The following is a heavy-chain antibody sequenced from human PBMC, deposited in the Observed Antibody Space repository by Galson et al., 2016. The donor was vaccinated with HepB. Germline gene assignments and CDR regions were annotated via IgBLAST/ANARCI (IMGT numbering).Heavy chain of an antibody. Sequence: SLRLSCAASGFTFGNYVMNWVRQAPGKGLEWVSAISGSGTNTYYEDSVKGRFTISSDNSKNTLFLQMNSLRAEDTAVYYCAKSLLGVSLVSYYYGMDVWGQGTTVTVSS. J-gene: IGHJ6*02. CDR3: AKSLLGVSLVSYYYGMDV. D-gene: IGHD5/OR15-5a*01. CDR1: GFTFGNYV. CDR2: ISGSGTNT. V-gene: IGHV3-23*01.